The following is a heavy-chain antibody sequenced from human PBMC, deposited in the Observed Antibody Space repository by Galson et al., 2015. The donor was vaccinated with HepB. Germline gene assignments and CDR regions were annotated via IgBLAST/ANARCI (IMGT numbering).Heavy chain of an antibody. CDR2: IKQGGSEK. V-gene: IGHV3-7*03. J-gene: IGHJ4*02. CDR3: ARVALADYGDHAHFDY. D-gene: IGHD4-17*01. Sequence: SLRLSCAGSGFFFGSFWMSWVRQAPGKGLEWVANIKQGGSEKYFVDSVKGRLTISRDNAKNSLYLQMNTLRAEDTAVYYCARVALADYGDHAHFDYWGQGTLVTVSS. CDR1: GFFFGSFW.